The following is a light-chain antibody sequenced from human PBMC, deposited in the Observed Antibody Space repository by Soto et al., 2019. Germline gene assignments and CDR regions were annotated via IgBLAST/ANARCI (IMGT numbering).Light chain of an antibody. J-gene: IGKJ1*01. Sequence: IQIPHSPSSLSASVGCRVTITCRASQAIRNDLGWYQQKPAKAPKRLIYAASSLQSGVPSRFSGSGSGTEFTLTISSLQPEDSATYFCLQHNTYPRTFGQGTKVDI. CDR3: LQHNTYPRT. CDR1: QAIRND. V-gene: IGKV1-17*01. CDR2: AAS.